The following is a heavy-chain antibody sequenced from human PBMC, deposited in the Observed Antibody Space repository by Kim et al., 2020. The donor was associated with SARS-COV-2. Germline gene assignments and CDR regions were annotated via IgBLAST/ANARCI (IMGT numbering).Heavy chain of an antibody. V-gene: IGHV3-74*01. CDR3: SRRAYSSGWWYFDY. Sequence: ADSGKGRFTIARDNAKNTRYLQMNSLRAEDTAVYYCSRRAYSSGWWYFDYWGQGTLVTVSS. J-gene: IGHJ4*02. D-gene: IGHD6-19*01.